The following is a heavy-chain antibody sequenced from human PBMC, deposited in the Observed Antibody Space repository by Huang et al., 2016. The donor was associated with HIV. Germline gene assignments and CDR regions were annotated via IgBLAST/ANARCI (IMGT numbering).Heavy chain of an antibody. CDR3: ARESNIVVVPHTIKFFDY. J-gene: IGHJ4*02. D-gene: IGHD2-2*01. V-gene: IGHV1-69*01. Sequence: QVQLVQSGAEVTKPGSSVKVSCKASGGSFSNHVFRWVRKGPGQGLEWMVGFVPICGTTNNAQKCQGRVTSTADESTGTAYLELSSLRSEDTAVYFCARESNIVVVPHTIKFFDYWGQGTLVTVSS. CDR2: FVPICGTT. CDR1: GGSFSNHV.